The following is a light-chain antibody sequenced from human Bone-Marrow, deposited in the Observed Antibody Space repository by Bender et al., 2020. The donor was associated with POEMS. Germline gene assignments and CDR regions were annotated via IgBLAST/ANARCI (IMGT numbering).Light chain of an antibody. CDR1: SGSIGSNY. CDR3: QSYYSNHWV. CDR2: EDD. Sequence: KFMLTQPHSVSESPGKTVTISCTGSSGSIGSNYVQWYQQRPGSSPTTVIYEDDLRPSGVPDRFSASIDSSSNSASLTITALKTEDEADYYCQSYYSNHWVFGGGTKLTVL. J-gene: IGLJ3*02. V-gene: IGLV6-57*01.